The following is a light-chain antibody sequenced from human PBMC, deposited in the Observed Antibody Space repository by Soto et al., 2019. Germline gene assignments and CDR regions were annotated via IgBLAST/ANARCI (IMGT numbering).Light chain of an antibody. CDR2: GAS. CDR1: QSISSN. Sequence: EIVMTQSPATLSVSPGQTATLSCRASQSISSNLAWYQQRPGQAPRLLIYGASTRATGIPVRFSGSGSGTEFTLAISRLQSEDFAVYYCQHYNSWPPWTFGQGTKVDIK. CDR3: QHYNSWPPWT. V-gene: IGKV3-15*01. J-gene: IGKJ1*01.